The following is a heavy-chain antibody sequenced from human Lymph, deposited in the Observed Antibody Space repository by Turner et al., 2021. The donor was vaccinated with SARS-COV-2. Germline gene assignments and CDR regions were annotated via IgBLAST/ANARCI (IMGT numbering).Heavy chain of an antibody. Sequence: EVQLVESGGVVVQPGGSLRPPCAASGFTFDDYTMHWVRQAPGKGLEWVSLISWDGGSTYYADSVKGRFTISRDNSKNSLYLQMNSLRTEDTALYYCAKDQGSGSPYWYFDLWGRGTLVTVSS. CDR1: GFTFDDYT. D-gene: IGHD1-26*01. CDR3: AKDQGSGSPYWYFDL. V-gene: IGHV3-43*01. J-gene: IGHJ2*01. CDR2: ISWDGGST.